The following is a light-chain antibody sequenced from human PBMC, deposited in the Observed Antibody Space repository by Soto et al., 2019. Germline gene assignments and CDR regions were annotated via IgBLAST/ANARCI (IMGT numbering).Light chain of an antibody. Sequence: QSLLTQPPSASGTPGQRVTISCSGSSSNIGTNTVSWFQQLPGTAPKLLIYSNNQRPSGVPDRFSGSKSGTSASLAISGLQSEDEADYYCAAWDHSLNAQVFGGGTKLTVL. J-gene: IGLJ3*02. CDR2: SNN. V-gene: IGLV1-44*01. CDR1: SSNIGTNT. CDR3: AAWDHSLNAQV.